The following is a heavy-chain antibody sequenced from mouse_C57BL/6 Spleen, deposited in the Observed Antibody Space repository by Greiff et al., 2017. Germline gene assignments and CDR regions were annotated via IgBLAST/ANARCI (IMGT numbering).Heavy chain of an antibody. CDR1: GFNIKDYY. Sequence: EVKLQQSGAELVRPGASVKLSCTASGFNIKDYYMHWVKQRPEQGLEWIGRIDPEDGDTEYAPKFQGKATMTADTSSNTAYLQLSSLTSEDTAVYYCTTDYYGSSWAMDYWGQGTSVTVSS. CDR2: IDPEDGDT. D-gene: IGHD1-1*01. CDR3: TTDYYGSSWAMDY. V-gene: IGHV14-1*01. J-gene: IGHJ4*01.